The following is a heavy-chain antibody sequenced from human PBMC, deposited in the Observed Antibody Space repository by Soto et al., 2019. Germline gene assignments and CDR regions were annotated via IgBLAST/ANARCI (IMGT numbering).Heavy chain of an antibody. CDR3: ARSDYSNTYGMDV. D-gene: IGHD4-4*01. J-gene: IGHJ6*02. Sequence: GASVKVSCKASGGTFSSYAISWVRQAPGQGLEWMGGIIPIFGTANYAQKFQGRVTITADESTSTAYMELSSLRSEDTAVYYCARSDYSNTYGMDVWCQGTTVTVSS. CDR1: GGTFSSYA. CDR2: IIPIFGTA. V-gene: IGHV1-69*13.